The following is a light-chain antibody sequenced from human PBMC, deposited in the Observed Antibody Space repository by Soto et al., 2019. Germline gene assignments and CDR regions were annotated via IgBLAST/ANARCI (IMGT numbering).Light chain of an antibody. CDR3: SSYAGGNNML. Sequence: QSALTQPPSASGSLGQSVTISCTGTSSDVGGYSFVSWYQLHPGKVPKLIIYEVSKRPSGVPDRFSGSKSGSTASLTVSGLRAEDEADYYCSSYAGGNNMLFGGGTQLTVL. CDR1: SSDVGGYSF. CDR2: EVS. V-gene: IGLV2-8*01. J-gene: IGLJ3*02.